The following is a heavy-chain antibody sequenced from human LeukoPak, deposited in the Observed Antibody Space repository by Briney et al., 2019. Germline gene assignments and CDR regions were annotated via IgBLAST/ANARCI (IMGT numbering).Heavy chain of an antibody. Sequence: SETLSLTCTVSGGSISSGGYYWSWIRQPPGKGLEWIGYIYHSGSTYYNPSLKSRVTISVDRSKNQFSLKLSSVTAADTAVYYCAREAKVLNGDLILFDYYYYYMDVWGKGTTVTVSS. J-gene: IGHJ6*03. CDR1: GGSISSGGYY. V-gene: IGHV4-30-2*01. CDR3: AREAKVLNGDLILFDYYYYYMDV. CDR2: IYHSGST. D-gene: IGHD4-17*01.